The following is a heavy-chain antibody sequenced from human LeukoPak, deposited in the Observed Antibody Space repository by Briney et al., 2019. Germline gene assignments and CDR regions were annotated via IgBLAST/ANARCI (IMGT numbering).Heavy chain of an antibody. V-gene: IGHV6-1*01. Sequence: SQTLSLTCAISGDSVSINSVTWNWIRQSPSRGLEWLGRTYYRSTWYNDYAVSVRGRITVNPDTSKNQFSLHLNSVTPEDAAVYYCARRLTQYDCFDPGGQGILVTVSS. CDR1: GDSVSINSVT. J-gene: IGHJ5*02. CDR3: ARRLTQYDCFDP. D-gene: IGHD2-2*01. CDR2: TYYRSTWYN.